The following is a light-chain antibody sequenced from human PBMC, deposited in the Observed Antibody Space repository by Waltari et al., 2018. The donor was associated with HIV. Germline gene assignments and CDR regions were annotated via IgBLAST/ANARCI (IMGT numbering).Light chain of an antibody. CDR1: SPNIGNNY. CDR3: GTWDSSLSAL. V-gene: IGLV1-51*01. J-gene: IGLJ2*01. Sequence: QSVLTQPPSVSAAPGQKVTISCPGSSPNIGNNYLSWYQQLPGTAPKLLIYDNNKRPSGIPDRFSGSKSGTSATLGITGLQTGDEADYYCGTWDSSLSALFGGGTKLTVL. CDR2: DNN.